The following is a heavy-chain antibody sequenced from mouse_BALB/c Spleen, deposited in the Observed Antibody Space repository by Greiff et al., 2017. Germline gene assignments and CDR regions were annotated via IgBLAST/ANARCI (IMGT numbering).Heavy chain of an antibody. CDR3: ARSTYYGSSFDY. J-gene: IGHJ2*01. CDR1: GYTFTSYW. Sequence: VQLQQSGAELARPGASVKLSCKASGYTFTSYWMQWVKQRPGQGLEWIGAIYPGDGDTRYTQKFKGKATLTADKSSSTAYMQLSSLASEDSAVYYCARSTYYGSSFDYWGQGTTLTVSS. CDR2: IYPGDGDT. V-gene: IGHV1-87*01. D-gene: IGHD1-1*01.